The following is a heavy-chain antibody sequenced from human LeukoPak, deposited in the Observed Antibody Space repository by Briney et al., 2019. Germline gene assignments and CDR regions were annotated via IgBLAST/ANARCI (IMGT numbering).Heavy chain of an antibody. CDR2: IYYSGST. J-gene: IGHJ3*02. Sequence: SQTLSLTCAVSGGSISSGGYYWSWIRQHPGKGLEWIGNIYYSGSTYYNPSLKSRVTISVDTSKNQFSLKLSSVTAADTAVYYCTECRGGAFDIWGQGTIVTVSS. CDR3: TECRGGAFDI. CDR1: GGSISSGGYY. D-gene: IGHD3-10*01. V-gene: IGHV4-31*11.